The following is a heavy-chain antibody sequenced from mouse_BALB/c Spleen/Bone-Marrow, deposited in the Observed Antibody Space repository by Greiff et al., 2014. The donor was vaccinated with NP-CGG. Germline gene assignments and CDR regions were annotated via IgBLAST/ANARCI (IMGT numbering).Heavy chain of an antibody. Sequence: VQLQQSGAELVKPGASVKLSCTASGFNIKDTYMHWVKQRPEQGLEWIGRIDPANGNTKYDPKFQGKATITADTSSNTAYLQXXSLTSEDTAVYYCASYRYAWYFDVWGAGTTVTVSS. V-gene: IGHV14-3*02. J-gene: IGHJ1*01. CDR2: IDPANGNT. CDR3: ASYRYAWYFDV. D-gene: IGHD2-14*01. CDR1: GFNIKDTY.